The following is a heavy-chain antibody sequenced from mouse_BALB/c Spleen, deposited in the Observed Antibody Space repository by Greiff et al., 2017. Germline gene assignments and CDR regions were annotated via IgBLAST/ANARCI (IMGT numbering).Heavy chain of an antibody. CDR3: ARERAYGNYPLYAMDY. D-gene: IGHD2-1*01. CDR1: GFTFSSYA. V-gene: IGHV5-6-5*01. Sequence: DVHLVESGGGLVKPGGSLKLSCAASGFTFSSYAMSWVRQTPEKRLEWVASISSGGSTYYPDSVKGRFTISRDNARNILYLQMSSLRSEDTAMYYCARERAYGNYPLYAMDYWGQGTSVTVSS. CDR2: ISSGGST. J-gene: IGHJ4*01.